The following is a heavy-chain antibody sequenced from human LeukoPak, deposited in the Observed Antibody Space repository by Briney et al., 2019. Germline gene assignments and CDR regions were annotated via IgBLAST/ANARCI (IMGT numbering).Heavy chain of an antibody. Sequence: SVKVSCKASGGTFSDYTINWVRQAPGQGLEWMGRIIPIVDIPNYAQKFQGRVTITADKSTSTAYMELSNLRSEDTAVYYCASLPVDTSMVSDYWGQGTLVTVSS. CDR3: ASLPVDTSMVSDY. D-gene: IGHD5-18*01. CDR2: IIPIVDIP. CDR1: GGTFSDYT. J-gene: IGHJ4*02. V-gene: IGHV1-69*02.